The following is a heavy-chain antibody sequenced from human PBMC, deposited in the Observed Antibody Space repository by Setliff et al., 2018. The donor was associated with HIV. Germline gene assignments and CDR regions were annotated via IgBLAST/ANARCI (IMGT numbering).Heavy chain of an antibody. V-gene: IGHV4-39*01. D-gene: IGHD6-13*01. J-gene: IGHJ4*02. CDR1: GASISSSSNS. Sequence: SETLSLTCSVSGASISSSSNSWGWIRQPPGKGLEWIGSLYSSGRTYYKSSLKSRVNISVDASRNQFSLRLDSLTAADTAIYYCAGSYGSSWIGPFDYWGQGTLVTVSS. CDR2: LYSSGRT. CDR3: AGSYGSSWIGPFDY.